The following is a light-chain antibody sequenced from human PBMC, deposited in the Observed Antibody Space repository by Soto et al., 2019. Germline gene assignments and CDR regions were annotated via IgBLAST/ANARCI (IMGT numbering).Light chain of an antibody. Sequence: AIQMTQSPSSLSASVGDRVTITCRASQGSRNDLGWYQQKPGKAPRLLIYIASNLQSGVPSRFSGSGSGTDFTLTISSLQPEDSATYYCIQDYYSPRTFGQGTKVEIK. CDR2: IAS. J-gene: IGKJ1*01. CDR3: IQDYYSPRT. CDR1: QGSRND. V-gene: IGKV1-6*01.